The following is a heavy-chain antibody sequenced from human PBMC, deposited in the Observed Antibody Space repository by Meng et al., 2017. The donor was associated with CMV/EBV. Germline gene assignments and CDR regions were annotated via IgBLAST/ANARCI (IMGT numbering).Heavy chain of an antibody. J-gene: IGHJ5*02. Sequence: GSLRLSCTVSGGSISSYYWSWIRQPPGKGLEWIEYIYYSGSTNYNPSLKSRVTISVDTSKNQFSLKLSSVTTADTAVYYCARDQTYYDFWSGYHEYNWFDPWGQGTLVTVSS. D-gene: IGHD3-3*01. CDR2: IYYSGST. CDR3: ARDQTYYDFWSGYHEYNWFDP. CDR1: GGSISSYY. V-gene: IGHV4-59*01.